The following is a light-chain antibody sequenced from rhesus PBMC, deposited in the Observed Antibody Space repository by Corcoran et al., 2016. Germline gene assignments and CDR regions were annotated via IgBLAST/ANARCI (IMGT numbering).Light chain of an antibody. J-gene: IGKJ4*01. Sequence: DIQMTQSPSSLSASVGDRVTITCRASQGISNWLAWYQQKPGKAPKLLIYRASNLETGVPSRFSGSGSGTEYTLTISSLHTEDIATEYWQQHDNSPLTFGGGTKVELK. V-gene: IGKV1-69*01. CDR2: RAS. CDR1: QGISNW. CDR3: QQHDNSPLT.